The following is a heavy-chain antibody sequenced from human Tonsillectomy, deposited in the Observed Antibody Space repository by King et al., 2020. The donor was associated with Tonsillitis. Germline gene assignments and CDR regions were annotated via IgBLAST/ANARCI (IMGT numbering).Heavy chain of an antibody. J-gene: IGHJ4*02. CDR1: GFTFSSYI. CDR2: ISNSGGTM. D-gene: IGHD1-26*01. Sequence: VQLVESGGGLVQPGGSLRLSCAASGFTFSSYIMNWVRQAPGKGLEWVSYISNSGGTMYYADSVKGRFTISRDNAKNSLYLQMNRLRADDTAVYYCARAHVGASKSSDADWGQGTLVTVSS. CDR3: ARAHVGASKSSDAD. V-gene: IGHV3-48*04.